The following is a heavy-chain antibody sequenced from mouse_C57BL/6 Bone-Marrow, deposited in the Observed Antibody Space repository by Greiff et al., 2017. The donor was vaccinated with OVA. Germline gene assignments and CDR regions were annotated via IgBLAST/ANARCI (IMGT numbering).Heavy chain of an antibody. D-gene: IGHD2-1*01. CDR1: GYAFSSYW. J-gene: IGHJ1*03. Sequence: QVQLQQSGPELVKPGASVKISCKASGYAFSSYWMNWVKQRPGKGLEWIGRIYPGNGDTNYNGKFKGKATLTANKSSSTAYMQLSSLTSEDSAVYFCARSGNYHYWYFDVWGTGTTVTVSS. V-gene: IGHV1-82*01. CDR3: ARSGNYHYWYFDV. CDR2: IYPGNGDT.